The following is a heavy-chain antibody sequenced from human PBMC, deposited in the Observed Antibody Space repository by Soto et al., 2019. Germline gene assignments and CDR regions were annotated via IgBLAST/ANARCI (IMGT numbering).Heavy chain of an antibody. V-gene: IGHV3-30*18. J-gene: IGHJ3*01. CDR3: AKIPCREYCSKTPTAFGE. D-gene: IGHD2-2*01. CDR2: ISYHGSNK. Sequence: QVQLVESGGGVVQPGRSLRLSCVVSGFIFSDYGMHWVRQAPGKGLEWVAAISYHGSNKYYADSVKGRFTVSRDNSDNTLYLQMSSLRVEDTAVYYCAKIPCREYCSKTPTAFGEWGQGTMVTVSP. CDR1: GFIFSDYG.